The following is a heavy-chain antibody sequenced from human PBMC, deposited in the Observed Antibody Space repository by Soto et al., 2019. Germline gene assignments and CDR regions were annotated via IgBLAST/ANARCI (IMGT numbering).Heavy chain of an antibody. CDR2: ISARGDKT. D-gene: IGHD3-3*01. Sequence: EVQVLESGGGLVQPGGSLRLSCATSGFSFSNYPMTWVRQAPGKGLEWVSTISARGDKTYYAGSVKGRFTVSRDNSKNTLYLQMNTLGAEDTAMYFCTNYAFNGTPKPAAFEHWGQGTPVTVSS. CDR3: TNYAFNGTPKPAAFEH. J-gene: IGHJ4*02. V-gene: IGHV3-23*01. CDR1: GFSFSNYP.